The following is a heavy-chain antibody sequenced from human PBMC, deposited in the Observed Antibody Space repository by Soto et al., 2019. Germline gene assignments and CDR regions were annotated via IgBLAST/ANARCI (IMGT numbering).Heavy chain of an antibody. CDR2: ISSSGSTI. Sequence: QVQLVESGGGLVKPGGSLRLSCAASGFTFSDYYMSWIRQAPGKGLEWVSYISSSGSTIYYADSVKGRFTISRDNAKNSLYLQMNSLRAEDTAVYYCARESPPSYYDYIWGSYRTDAFDIWGQGTMVTVSS. CDR3: ARESPPSYYDYIWGSYRTDAFDI. D-gene: IGHD3-16*02. V-gene: IGHV3-11*01. J-gene: IGHJ3*02. CDR1: GFTFSDYY.